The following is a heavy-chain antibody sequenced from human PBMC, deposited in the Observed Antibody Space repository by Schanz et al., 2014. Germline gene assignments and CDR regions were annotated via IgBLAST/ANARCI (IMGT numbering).Heavy chain of an antibody. V-gene: IGHV3-23*04. CDR2: MSGSGSTA. Sequence: VQLVDSGGGLVKPGGSLRLSCAASGFTFFGSFAMSWVRQAPGKGLEWVSGMSGSGSTADYADSVKGRFTISRDNSRKTLYLQMNSLRADDAAVYYCAKSKSQLPLFDYWGQGTLVAVSS. J-gene: IGHJ4*02. CDR1: GFTFFGSFA. CDR3: AKSKSQLPLFDY. D-gene: IGHD2-21*01.